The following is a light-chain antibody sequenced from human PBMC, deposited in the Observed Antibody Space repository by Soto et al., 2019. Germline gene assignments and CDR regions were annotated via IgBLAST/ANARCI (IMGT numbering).Light chain of an antibody. CDR3: CSYRSGTSPYYV. J-gene: IGLJ1*01. V-gene: IGLV2-14*03. Sequence: QSALTQPASVSGSPGQSITISCTGTSSDIGGYKDVSWYQQHPGKAPQVLILEVSYRPYGISNRFSGSKSGNVASLTISGLQAEDEADYYCCSYRSGTSPYYVFGTGTKVTVL. CDR1: SSDIGGYKD. CDR2: EVS.